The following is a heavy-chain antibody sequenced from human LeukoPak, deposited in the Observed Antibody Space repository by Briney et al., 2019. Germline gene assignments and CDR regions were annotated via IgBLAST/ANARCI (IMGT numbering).Heavy chain of an antibody. Sequence: PSETLSLTCSVSGDSISTSSYYWGWIRQPPGKGLEWIGTIYYSGSSYYNPSLTSRVTISVDTSKNQFSLKLSSVTAADTAVYYCARHKDYYYSYMDVWGKGTTVTISS. V-gene: IGHV4-39*01. CDR2: IYYSGSS. CDR1: GDSISTSSYY. J-gene: IGHJ6*03. CDR3: ARHKDYYYSYMDV.